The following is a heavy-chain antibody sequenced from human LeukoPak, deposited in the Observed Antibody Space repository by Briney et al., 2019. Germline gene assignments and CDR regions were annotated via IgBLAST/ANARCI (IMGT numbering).Heavy chain of an antibody. CDR2: IRSKANNYAT. Sequence: GGSLRLSCAASGFTFSGSAMHWVRQASGKGLEWVGRIRSKANNYATAYAASVKGRFTISRDDSKNTAYLQMNSLKTDDTAVYFCSSGLSVLRSNNTPVDYWGQGTLVTVSS. CDR3: SSGLSVLRSNNTPVDY. CDR1: GFTFSGSA. D-gene: IGHD4-17*01. J-gene: IGHJ4*02. V-gene: IGHV3-73*01.